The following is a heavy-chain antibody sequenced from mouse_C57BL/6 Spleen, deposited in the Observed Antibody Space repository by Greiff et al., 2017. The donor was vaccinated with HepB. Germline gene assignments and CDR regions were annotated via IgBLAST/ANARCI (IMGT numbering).Heavy chain of an antibody. Sequence: EVQLVESGGGLVKPGGSLKLSCAASGFTFSSYAMSWVRQTPEKRLEWVATISDGGSYTYYPDNVKGRFTISRDNAKNNLYLQMSHLKSEDTAMYYCAREQGSSSYWYFDVWGTGTTVTVSS. V-gene: IGHV5-4*01. CDR3: AREQGSSSYWYFDV. J-gene: IGHJ1*03. D-gene: IGHD1-1*01. CDR1: GFTFSSYA. CDR2: ISDGGSYT.